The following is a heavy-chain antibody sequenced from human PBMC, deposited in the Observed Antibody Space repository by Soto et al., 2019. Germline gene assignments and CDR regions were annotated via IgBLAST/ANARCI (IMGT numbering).Heavy chain of an antibody. CDR3: ARGGAARGDYYYYGMDV. CDR2: INPSGGST. Sequence: ASVKVSCKASRYTFTSYYMHWVRQAPGQGLEWMGIINPSGGSTSYAQKFQGRVTMTRDTSTSTVYMELSSLRSEDTAVYYCARGGAARGDYYYYGMDVWGQGTTVTVS. J-gene: IGHJ6*02. CDR1: RYTFTSYY. D-gene: IGHD6-6*01. V-gene: IGHV1-46*01.